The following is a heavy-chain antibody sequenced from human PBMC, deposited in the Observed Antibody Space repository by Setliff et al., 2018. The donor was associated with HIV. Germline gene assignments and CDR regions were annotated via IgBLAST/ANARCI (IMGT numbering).Heavy chain of an antibody. CDR3: ARSLAYCSGGGCSSGNYYYMDV. CDR1: GGSFSGYY. J-gene: IGHJ6*03. D-gene: IGHD2-15*01. CDR2: INHSGST. Sequence: SETLSLTCAVYGGSFSGYYWSWIRQSPGKGLEWIGEINHSGSTNYNPSLKSRVTILGDTSKNQFSLKLSSVTAADTAVYYCARSLAYCSGGGCSSGNYYYMDVWGKGTTVTVSS. V-gene: IGHV4-34*01.